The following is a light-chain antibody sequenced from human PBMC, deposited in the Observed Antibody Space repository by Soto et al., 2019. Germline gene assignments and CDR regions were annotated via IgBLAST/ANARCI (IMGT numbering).Light chain of an antibody. Sequence: DIVMTQSPDSLAVSLGERATINCKSSQSVLYSSNNKNYLAWYQQKQGQPPKLLIYWASTRESGVPDRFSGGRAATVFTLTSHSLLAEDVAVYYCQQYYRTPPYTFGQGTKLGIK. V-gene: IGKV4-1*01. CDR2: WAS. CDR1: QSVLYSSNNKNY. J-gene: IGKJ2*01. CDR3: QQYYRTPPYT.